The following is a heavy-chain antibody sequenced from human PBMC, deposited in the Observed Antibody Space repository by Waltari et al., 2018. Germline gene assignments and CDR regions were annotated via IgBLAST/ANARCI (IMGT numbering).Heavy chain of an antibody. V-gene: IGHV3-7*04. Sequence: EVQLVESGGGLVQPGGSLRLSCAASGLTFSNFWMSWARHASGKGVEWVANMNRDGSGEYYVDSVKGRFTISRDNARNSLYLQMNSLRAEDTAVYYCQRGDYWGQGTLVTVSS. CDR2: MNRDGSGE. J-gene: IGHJ4*02. CDR3: QRGDY. CDR1: GLTFSNFW.